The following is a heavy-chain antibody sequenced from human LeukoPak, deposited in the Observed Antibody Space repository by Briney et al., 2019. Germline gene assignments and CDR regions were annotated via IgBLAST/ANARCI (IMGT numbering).Heavy chain of an antibody. CDR2: IKQDGREK. Sequence: GGSLRLSCAASGFTFNTYTMNWVRQAPGKGLEWVANIKQDGREKYSVDSVKGRFTISRDNAKNSLYLQMNSLRAEDTAVYYCARVEDYDILTGFDYWGQGTLVTVSS. CDR3: ARVEDYDILTGFDY. D-gene: IGHD3-9*01. CDR1: GFTFNTYT. V-gene: IGHV3-7*01. J-gene: IGHJ4*02.